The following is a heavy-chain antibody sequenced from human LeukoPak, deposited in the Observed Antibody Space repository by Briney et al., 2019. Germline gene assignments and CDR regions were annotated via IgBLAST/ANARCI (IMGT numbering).Heavy chain of an antibody. CDR2: ISGYNGNT. Sequence: ASVKVSCKASGYTFTSYGISWVRQAPGQGLEWMGWISGYNGNTNNAQKLQGRVTMTTDTSTSTGYMELMSLRPGDTAVYYSARGAPYCGGDCYSFWGQGTLVTVSS. D-gene: IGHD2-21*01. CDR3: ARGAPYCGGDCYSF. CDR1: GYTFTSYG. V-gene: IGHV1-18*01. J-gene: IGHJ4*02.